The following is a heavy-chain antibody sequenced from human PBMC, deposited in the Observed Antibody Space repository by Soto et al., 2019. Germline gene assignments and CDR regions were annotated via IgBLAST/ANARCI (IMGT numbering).Heavy chain of an antibody. D-gene: IGHD5-12*01. V-gene: IGHV3-30-3*01. CDR1: GFTFSSYA. Sequence: QVQLVESGGGVVQPGRSLRLSCAASGFTFSSYAMHWVRQAPGKGLEWVAVISYDGSNKYYADSVKGRFTISRDNSKNTRYLQMNSLRAEDTAVYYCAGLRLVDYWGQGTLVTVSS. CDR3: AGLRLVDY. CDR2: ISYDGSNK. J-gene: IGHJ4*02.